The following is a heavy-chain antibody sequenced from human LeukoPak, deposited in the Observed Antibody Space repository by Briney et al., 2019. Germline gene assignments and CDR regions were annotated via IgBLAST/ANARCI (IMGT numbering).Heavy chain of an antibody. CDR2: IYWNDDV. Sequence: SGPTLVNPTQTLTLTCTFSGFSFYTNGVAVGWIRHPPGKALEWLAVIYWNDDVHYSPSLKSRLTITKDTSKNQVVLTMTNLDPVDTATYYCAHRRAVASMCWFDPWGQGTLVTVSS. V-gene: IGHV2-5*01. D-gene: IGHD6-19*01. CDR1: GFSFYTNGVA. J-gene: IGHJ5*02. CDR3: AHRRAVASMCWFDP.